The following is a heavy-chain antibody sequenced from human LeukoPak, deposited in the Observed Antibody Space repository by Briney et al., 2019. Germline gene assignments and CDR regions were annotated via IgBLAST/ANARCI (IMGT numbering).Heavy chain of an antibody. Sequence: GGSLRLSCAASGFTFSSYDMHWVRQATGKGLEWVSTIGVSGDTYYPGSVKGRFTISRENAKNSLYLQMNSLRAEDTAVYYCAKGEITGTTTFDYWGQGTLVTVSS. CDR3: AKGEITGTTTFDY. CDR1: GFTFSSYD. J-gene: IGHJ4*02. D-gene: IGHD1-7*01. CDR2: IGVSGDT. V-gene: IGHV3-13*01.